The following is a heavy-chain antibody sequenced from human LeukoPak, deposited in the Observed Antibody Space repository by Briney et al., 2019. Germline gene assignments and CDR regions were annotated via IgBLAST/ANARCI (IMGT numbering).Heavy chain of an antibody. CDR3: ARSGYSYGYADY. Sequence: GGSLRLSCAAPGFTFSSYSMHWVRQAPGKGLEWVAFIRYDGSNKYYADSVKGRFTISRDNSKNTLYLQMNSLRAEDTAVYYCARSGYSYGYADYWGQGTLVTVSS. D-gene: IGHD5-18*01. V-gene: IGHV3-30*02. CDR1: GFTFSSYS. J-gene: IGHJ4*02. CDR2: IRYDGSNK.